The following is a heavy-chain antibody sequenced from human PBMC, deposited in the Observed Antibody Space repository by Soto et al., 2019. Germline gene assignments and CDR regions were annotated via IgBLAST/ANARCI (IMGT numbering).Heavy chain of an antibody. Sequence: EVQLVESGGGLVQPGGSLRLSCAASGFTFDDYPIHWVRQTPGKGLEWVSGISWNGAATGYADSVKGRFTISRDNAKNALYLQMNSLRNEDTAIYYCANLPLYGSGFDCWGQGTLVSVSS. CDR2: ISWNGAAT. D-gene: IGHD3-10*01. J-gene: IGHJ4*02. CDR3: ANLPLYGSGFDC. V-gene: IGHV3-9*01. CDR1: GFTFDDYP.